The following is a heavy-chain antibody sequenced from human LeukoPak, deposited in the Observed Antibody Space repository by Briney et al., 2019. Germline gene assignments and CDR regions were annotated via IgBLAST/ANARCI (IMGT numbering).Heavy chain of an antibody. D-gene: IGHD2-21*02. CDR3: ARVVKVTAPWHY. Sequence: ASVKVSCKAPGYTFTGYYMHWVRQAPGQGLEWMGWINPNSGGTNYAQKFQGRVTMTRDTSISTAYMELSRLRSDDTAVYYCARVVKVTAPWHYWGQGTLVTVSS. CDR1: GYTFTGYY. J-gene: IGHJ4*02. CDR2: INPNSGGT. V-gene: IGHV1-2*02.